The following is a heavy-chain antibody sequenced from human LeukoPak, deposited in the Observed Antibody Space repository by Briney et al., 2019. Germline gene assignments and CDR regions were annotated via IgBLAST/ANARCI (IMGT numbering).Heavy chain of an antibody. CDR1: GYTFTSYG. CDR2: ISAYNGNT. V-gene: IGHV1-18*01. CDR3: ARDIYYDSSGYPRGPGYIY. D-gene: IGHD3-22*01. J-gene: IGHJ4*02. Sequence: ASVKVSCKASGYTFTSYGISWVRQAPGQGLEWMGWISAYNGNTNYAQKLQGRVTMTTDTSTSTAYMELRSLRSDDTAVYYCARDIYYDSSGYPRGPGYIYWGQGTLVTVSS.